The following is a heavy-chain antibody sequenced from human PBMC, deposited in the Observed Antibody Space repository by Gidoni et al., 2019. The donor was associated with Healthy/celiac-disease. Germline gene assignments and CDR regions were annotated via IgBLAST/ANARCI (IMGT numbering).Heavy chain of an antibody. CDR1: GYPFTSYA. CDR3: ARVKGMATMGGRDAFDI. Sequence: QVQLVQSGAEVKKPGASVKVSCKASGYPFTSYAMHWVRQAPGQRLEWMGWINAGNGNTKYSQKFQGRVTITRDTSASTAYMELSSLRSEDTAVYYCARVKGMATMGGRDAFDIWGQGTMVTVSS. CDR2: INAGNGNT. V-gene: IGHV1-3*01. D-gene: IGHD5-12*01. J-gene: IGHJ3*02.